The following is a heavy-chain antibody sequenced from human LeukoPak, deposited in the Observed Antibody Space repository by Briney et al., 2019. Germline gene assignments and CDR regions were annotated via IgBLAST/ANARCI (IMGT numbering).Heavy chain of an antibody. Sequence: GASVKVSCKASGYTFTSYYMHWVRQAPGQGLEWMGIINPSGGSTSYAQKFQGRVTMTRDTSTSTVYMELSSLRSEDTAVYYCARGGVSYLAVAGPFDYWGQGTLVTVSS. CDR2: INPSGGST. CDR3: ARGGVSYLAVAGPFDY. D-gene: IGHD6-19*01. J-gene: IGHJ4*02. CDR1: GYTFTSYY. V-gene: IGHV1-46*01.